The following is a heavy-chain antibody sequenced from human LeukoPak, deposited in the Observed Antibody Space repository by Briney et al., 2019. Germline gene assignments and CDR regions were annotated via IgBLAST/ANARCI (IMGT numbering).Heavy chain of an antibody. CDR3: ARGLGCSSTSCYPSYYYYMDV. CDR1: GGSISSYY. Sequence: SETLSLTCTVSGGSISSYYWSWIRQPPGKGLEWIGYIYYSGSTNYNPSLKSRVTISVDTSKNHFSLKLSSVTAADTAVYYCARGLGCSSTSCYPSYYYYMDVWGKGTTVTVSS. V-gene: IGHV4-59*12. J-gene: IGHJ6*03. CDR2: IYYSGST. D-gene: IGHD2-2*01.